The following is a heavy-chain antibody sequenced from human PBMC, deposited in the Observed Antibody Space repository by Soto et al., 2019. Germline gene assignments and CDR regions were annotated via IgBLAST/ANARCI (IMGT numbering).Heavy chain of an antibody. J-gene: IGHJ4*02. Sequence: QVQLVESGGGVVQPGRSLRLSCAASGFTFSTYAMHWVRQAPGKGLEWVAVISYDGNNQYYADSVKGRFTISRDNSKNPLYLQMNRLRPEDTAVCYCARDRSMGATDYWGQGTLVTVSS. CDR2: ISYDGNNQ. CDR3: ARDRSMGATDY. CDR1: GFTFSTYA. D-gene: IGHD1-26*01. V-gene: IGHV3-30-3*01.